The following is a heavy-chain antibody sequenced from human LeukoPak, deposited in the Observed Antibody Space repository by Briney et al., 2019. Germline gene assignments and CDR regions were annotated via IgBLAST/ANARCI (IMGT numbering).Heavy chain of an antibody. J-gene: IGHJ2*01. CDR3: ARGPDCGGDCYAWYFDL. Sequence: SETLSLTCAVSGGSISSGGYSWSWIRQPPGKGLEWIGYIYHSGSTYYNPSLKSRVTISVDRSKNQFSLKLSFVTAADTAVYYCARGPDCGGDCYAWYFDLWGRGTLVTVSS. CDR2: IYHSGST. CDR1: GGSISSGGYS. V-gene: IGHV4-30-2*01. D-gene: IGHD2-21*02.